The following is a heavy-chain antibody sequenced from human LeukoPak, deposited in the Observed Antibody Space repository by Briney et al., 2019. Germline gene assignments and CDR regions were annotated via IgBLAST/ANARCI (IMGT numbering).Heavy chain of an antibody. D-gene: IGHD3-10*01. V-gene: IGHV1-69*13. J-gene: IGHJ4*02. Sequence: ASVKVSCKASGGTFVSYAISWVRQAPGQGLEWMGGIIPIFGTANYAQKFQGRVTITADESTSTAYMELSSLRSEDTAVYYCALEVDYGSGSYSEVDYWGQGTLVTVSS. CDR1: GGTFVSYA. CDR3: ALEVDYGSGSYSEVDY. CDR2: IIPIFGTA.